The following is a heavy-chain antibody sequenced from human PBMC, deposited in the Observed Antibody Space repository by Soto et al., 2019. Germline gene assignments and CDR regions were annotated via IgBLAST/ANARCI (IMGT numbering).Heavy chain of an antibody. CDR2: IYYSGST. CDR1: GGSISSSY. CDR3: ARLGFIAAVHFDY. D-gene: IGHD6-13*01. J-gene: IGHJ4*02. Sequence: SETLSLTCTVSGGSISSSYWSWIRQPPGKGLEWIGYIYYSGSTNYNPSLKSRVTISVDTSKNQFSLKLSSVTAADTAVYYCARLGFIAAVHFDYWGQGTLVTVSS. V-gene: IGHV4-59*08.